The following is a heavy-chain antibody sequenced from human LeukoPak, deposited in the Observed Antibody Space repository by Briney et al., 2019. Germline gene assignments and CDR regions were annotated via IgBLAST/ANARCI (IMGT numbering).Heavy chain of an antibody. J-gene: IGHJ4*02. CDR1: GFTFSSYA. Sequence: GGSLRLSCAASGFTFSSYAMSWVRQAPGKGLEWVANIKQDGSEKYYVDSVKGRFTISRDNTKKSLYLQMNSLRVEDTAIYYCAREGILAAGDYWGQGTLVTVSP. D-gene: IGHD6-13*01. CDR2: IKQDGSEK. V-gene: IGHV3-7*01. CDR3: AREGILAAGDY.